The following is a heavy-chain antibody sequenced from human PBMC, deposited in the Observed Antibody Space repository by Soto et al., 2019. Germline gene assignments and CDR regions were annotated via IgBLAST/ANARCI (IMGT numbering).Heavy chain of an antibody. J-gene: IGHJ6*04. D-gene: IGHD3-3*01. CDR1: GYSFTSYW. Sequence: ESLRISCKDSGYSFTSYWIGWVRQMPGKGLEWMGIIYPGDSDTRYSPSFQGQVTISADKSISTAYLQWSTLKASDTAKYYCARLVFEYDTSTPYYTVLHYYGVGVWGKGTRVTFPS. V-gene: IGHV5-51*01. CDR2: IYPGDSDT. CDR3: ARLVFEYDTSTPYYTVLHYYGVGV.